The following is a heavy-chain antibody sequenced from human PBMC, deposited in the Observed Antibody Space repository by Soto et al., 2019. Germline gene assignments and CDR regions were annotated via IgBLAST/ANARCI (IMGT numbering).Heavy chain of an antibody. CDR1: GFTFSSYS. CDR2: ISSSSSTI. V-gene: IGHV3-48*02. J-gene: IGHJ4*02. CDR3: ARDRDNWNVRGGYFDY. D-gene: IGHD1-20*01. Sequence: GGSLRLSCAASGFTFSSYSMNWVRQAPGKGLEWVSYISSSSSTIYYADSVKGRFTISRANAKNSLYLQMNSLRDEDTAVYYCARDRDNWNVRGGYFDYWGQGTLVTVSS.